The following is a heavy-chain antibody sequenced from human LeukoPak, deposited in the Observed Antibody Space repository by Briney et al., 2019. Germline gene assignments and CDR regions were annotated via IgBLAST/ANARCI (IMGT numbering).Heavy chain of an antibody. V-gene: IGHV1-8*03. CDR3: AADYDFVWGSYRFDY. CDR2: MNPNSGNT. J-gene: IGHJ4*02. Sequence: GASVKVSCKASGYTFTSYDINWVRQATGQGLEWMGWMNPNSGNTGYAQKFQGRVTITRNTSISTAYMELSSLRSEDTAVYYCAADYDFVWGSYRFDYWGQGTLVTVSS. D-gene: IGHD3-16*02. CDR1: GYTFTSYD.